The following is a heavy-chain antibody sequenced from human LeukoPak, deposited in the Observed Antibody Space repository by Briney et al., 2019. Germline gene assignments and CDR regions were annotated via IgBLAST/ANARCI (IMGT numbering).Heavy chain of an antibody. J-gene: IGHJ4*02. Sequence: GGSLRLSCAASAFTFSNYGMHWVRQAPDKGLEWVAFLQNHGGDIHYAESVEGRFTISRDNAKNSLYLQMNSLRAEDMALYYCAKGTDYDFWSGYLDWGQGTVVTVSS. CDR1: AFTFSNYG. V-gene: IGHV3-30*02. CDR2: LQNHGGDI. CDR3: AKGTDYDFWSGYLD. D-gene: IGHD3-3*01.